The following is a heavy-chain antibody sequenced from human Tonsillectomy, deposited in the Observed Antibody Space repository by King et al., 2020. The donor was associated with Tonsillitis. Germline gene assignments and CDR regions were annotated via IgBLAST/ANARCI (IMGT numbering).Heavy chain of an antibody. CDR2: ISNNASNK. CDR3: AKDPLDLAAALGYSYYGMDG. Sequence: VQLVESGGGVVQPGRSLRLSCAASGFTFSTYGMHWVRQAPGKGLEWVAVISNNASNKYSAGPVKGRFTISRDNSNNTLYLQMNSLRAEDTAVYYCAKDPLDLAAALGYSYYGMDGWGQATTVTASS. CDR1: GFTFSTYG. V-gene: IGHV3-30*18. J-gene: IGHJ6*02. D-gene: IGHD3-22*01.